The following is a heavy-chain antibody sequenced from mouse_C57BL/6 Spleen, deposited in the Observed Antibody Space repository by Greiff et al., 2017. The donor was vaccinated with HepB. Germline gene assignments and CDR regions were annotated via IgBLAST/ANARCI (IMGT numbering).Heavy chain of an antibody. D-gene: IGHD1-1*01. J-gene: IGHJ1*03. Sequence: EVNVVESGGGLVKPGGSLKLSCAASGFTFSDYGMHWVRQAPEKGLEWVAYISSGSSTIYYADTVKGRFTISRDNAKNTLFLQMTSLRSEDTAMYYCARNYYGSSRYVDVWGTGTTVTVSS. V-gene: IGHV5-17*01. CDR3: ARNYYGSSRYVDV. CDR2: ISSGSSTI. CDR1: GFTFSDYG.